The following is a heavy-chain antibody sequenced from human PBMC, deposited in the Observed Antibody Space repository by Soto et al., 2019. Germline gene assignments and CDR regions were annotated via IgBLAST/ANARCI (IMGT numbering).Heavy chain of an antibody. CDR2: ISYDGSNK. CDR3: AKNYYDFWSGYSYYYYYMGV. CDR1: GFTFSSYG. V-gene: IGHV3-30*18. J-gene: IGHJ6*03. D-gene: IGHD3-3*01. Sequence: QVQLVESGGGLVQPGRSLRLSCAASGFTFSSYGMHWVRQAPGKGLEWVAVISYDGSNKYYADSVKGRFTISRDNSKNTLYLQMICLRAEGTAVYYCAKNYYDFWSGYSYYYYYMGVWGKGTTVIVSS.